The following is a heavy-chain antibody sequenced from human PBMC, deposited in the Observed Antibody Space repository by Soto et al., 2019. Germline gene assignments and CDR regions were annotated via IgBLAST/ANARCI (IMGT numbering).Heavy chain of an antibody. Sequence: QVQLVQSGAEVKKPGSSVKVSCKASGGTFSSYAISWVRQAPGQGLEWMGGIIPIFGTANYAQKFQGRVTITADEATSTANMGLSSLRSEDTAVYYCARDMNYDSSGYCGGFDYWGQGTLVTVSS. CDR2: IIPIFGTA. CDR1: GGTFSSYA. J-gene: IGHJ4*02. D-gene: IGHD3-22*01. V-gene: IGHV1-69*19. CDR3: ARDMNYDSSGYCGGFDY.